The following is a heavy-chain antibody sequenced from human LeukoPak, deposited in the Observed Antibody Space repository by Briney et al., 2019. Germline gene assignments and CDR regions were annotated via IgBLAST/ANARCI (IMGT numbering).Heavy chain of an antibody. J-gene: IGHJ4*02. CDR3: ARGAYYYXXXGYYD. V-gene: IGHV3-21*01. CDR1: GFTFXSXS. D-gene: IGHD3-22*01. Sequence: RPSXAASGFTFXSXSMNWVRQXPGXGLEWXXSISSSSSYIYYADSVKGRFTISRDNAKNSLYLQMNSLRAEDTAVYYCARGAYYYXXXGYYDWGQGTLVTXSS. CDR2: ISSSSSYI.